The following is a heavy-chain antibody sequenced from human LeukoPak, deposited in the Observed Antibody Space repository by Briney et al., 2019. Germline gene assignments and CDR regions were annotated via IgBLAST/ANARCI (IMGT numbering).Heavy chain of an antibody. J-gene: IGHJ4*01. CDR3: AKEQGVVDSYDY. CDR2: IQYDDSIE. D-gene: IGHD2-21*01. Sequence: GGSLRLSCAASGFTFSTFGMNWVRQAPDKGLEWVAFIQYDDSIEYYADSAKGRFTISRDNSKNTLYLQMNSLRGDDTAVYYCAKEQGVVDSYDYWGHGTLVTVSS. V-gene: IGHV3-30*02. CDR1: GFTFSTFG.